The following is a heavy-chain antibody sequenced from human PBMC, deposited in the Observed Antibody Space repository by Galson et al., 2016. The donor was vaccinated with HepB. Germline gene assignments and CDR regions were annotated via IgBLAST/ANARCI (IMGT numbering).Heavy chain of an antibody. CDR3: ARDRRGGSNTLDY. Sequence: SLRLSCAASGFIFNSHAMNWVRQAPGKGLEWVAVISYDGSNEYYADSVKGRFTISRVNSKNTLYLHMNSLRAEDTAVYYCARDRRGGSNTLDYWGQGTLVTVSS. V-gene: IGHV3-30-3*01. CDR1: GFIFNSHA. J-gene: IGHJ4*02. D-gene: IGHD1-26*01. CDR2: ISYDGSNE.